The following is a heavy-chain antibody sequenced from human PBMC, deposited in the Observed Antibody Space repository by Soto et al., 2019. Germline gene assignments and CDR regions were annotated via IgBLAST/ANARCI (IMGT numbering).Heavy chain of an antibody. CDR1: SGSISSSNW. J-gene: IGHJ4*02. CDR3: ARRSYGDYTTDY. Sequence: SETLSLTCAVSSGSISSSNWWSWVRQPPGKGLEWIGEIYHSGSTNYNPSLKSRVTISVDKSKNQFSLKLSSVTAADTAVYYCARRSYGDYTTDYWGQGTLVTVSS. D-gene: IGHD4-17*01. CDR2: IYHSGST. V-gene: IGHV4-4*02.